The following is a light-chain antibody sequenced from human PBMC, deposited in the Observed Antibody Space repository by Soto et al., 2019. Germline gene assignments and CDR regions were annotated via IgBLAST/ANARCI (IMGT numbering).Light chain of an antibody. J-gene: IGLJ2*01. Sequence: QSVLTQPSSASGSPGEPVTMSCTGTSRDVGAYVYVSWFQQHPGKAPKLLIYEVTKRPSVVPDRFSGSRSGNTASLTVSGLQVEDDADYYCSAYAGSNRLVFGGGTKLTVL. V-gene: IGLV2-8*01. CDR1: SRDVGAYVY. CDR3: SAYAGSNRLV. CDR2: EVT.